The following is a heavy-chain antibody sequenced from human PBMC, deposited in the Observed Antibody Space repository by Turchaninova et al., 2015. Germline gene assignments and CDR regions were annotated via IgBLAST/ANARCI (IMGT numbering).Heavy chain of an antibody. CDR1: GFSLPPSGVG. V-gene: IGHV2-5*02. D-gene: IGHD4-23*01. CDR2: IYWDDDK. J-gene: IGHJ4*02. Sequence: QITLKESGPTLVKPTQTLTMTCTSPGFSLPPSGVGVGWIRQPPGNALELVARIYWDDDKPYSPSLSSRLTITKDTSKNQVVLTLTNMDPVDTATYYCAHIRGGGNSPLFDYWGQGTLVTVSS. CDR3: AHIRGGGNSPLFDY.